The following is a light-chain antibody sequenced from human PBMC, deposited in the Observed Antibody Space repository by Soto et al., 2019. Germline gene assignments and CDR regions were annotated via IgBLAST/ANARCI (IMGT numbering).Light chain of an antibody. Sequence: EIVMTQSPATLSVSPGEGATLSCRASQSVSDNLAWYQQKPGQAPRLLIYGASTRATGIPARFSGSGSGTDFTLTISSLQSEDFAVYYCQQYNKWPPLTFGGGTKVEIK. CDR1: QSVSDN. V-gene: IGKV3-15*01. CDR2: GAS. J-gene: IGKJ4*01. CDR3: QQYNKWPPLT.